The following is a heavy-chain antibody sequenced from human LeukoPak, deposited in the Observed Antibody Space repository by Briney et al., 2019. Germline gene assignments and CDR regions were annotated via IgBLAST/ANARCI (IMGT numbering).Heavy chain of an antibody. CDR3: ARGGGAAAGPLDY. CDR1: GGSFSGYC. V-gene: IGHV4-34*01. CDR2: INHSGST. D-gene: IGHD6-13*01. Sequence: SETLSLTCAVYGGSFSGYCWSWIRQPPGKGLEWIGEINHSGSTNYNPSLKSRVTISVDTSKNQFSLKLSSVTAADTAVYYCARGGGAAAGPLDYWGQGTLVTVSS. J-gene: IGHJ4*02.